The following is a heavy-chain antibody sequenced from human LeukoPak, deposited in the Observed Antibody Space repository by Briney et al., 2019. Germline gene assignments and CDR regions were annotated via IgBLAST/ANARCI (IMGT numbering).Heavy chain of an antibody. CDR1: GDSITSHSW. CDR2: VHHGGAS. Sequence: SETLSLTCAVSGDSITSHSWWSWVRQPPGKGLEWIGEVHHGGASNYDPSLESRVTISVDKSKNRFSLNLRSVTAADTATNYCASHVTVLGTRGFDFWGRGTLVTVS. J-gene: IGHJ4*02. V-gene: IGHV4-4*02. CDR3: ASHVTVLGTRGFDF. D-gene: IGHD6-19*01.